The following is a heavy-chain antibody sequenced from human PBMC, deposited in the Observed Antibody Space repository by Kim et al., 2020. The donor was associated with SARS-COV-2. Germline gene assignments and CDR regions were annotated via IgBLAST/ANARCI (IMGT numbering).Heavy chain of an antibody. D-gene: IGHD1-1*01. CDR1: GFTFTTYS. J-gene: IGHJ4*02. Sequence: GVSLRLSCAASGFTFTTYSIHWVRQTPDKGLEWVAVISYDGNSQYYVDSVKGRFTISRDNSKNTVYLQMDSLRTEDTAIYYCARGTAYWNPFDYWGQGTLVTVSS. V-gene: IGHV3-30*04. CDR3: ARGTAYWNPFDY. CDR2: ISYDGNSQ.